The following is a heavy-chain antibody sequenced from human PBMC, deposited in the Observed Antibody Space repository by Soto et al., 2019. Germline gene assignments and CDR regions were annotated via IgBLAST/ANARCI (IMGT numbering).Heavy chain of an antibody. CDR2: IFYSGST. CDR3: ARHPPRRNTWRGV. D-gene: IGHD3-3*01. Sequence: QLQLQESGPGLVKPSETLSLTCTVSGGAISSSSYYWGWIRQPPGKTLAWIGSIFYSGSTYYNPSLKSRVTISGDTSKNQCSLKLSSVTAADTAVYYCARHPPRRNTWRGVWGQGTLVTVAS. V-gene: IGHV4-39*01. CDR1: GGAISSSSYY. J-gene: IGHJ4*02.